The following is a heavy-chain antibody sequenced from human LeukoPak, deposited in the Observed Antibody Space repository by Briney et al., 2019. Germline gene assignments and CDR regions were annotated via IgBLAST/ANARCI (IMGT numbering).Heavy chain of an antibody. J-gene: IGHJ6*02. V-gene: IGHV1-58*02. CDR2: IVVGSGNT. CDR1: GFTFASSA. D-gene: IGHD3-9*01. Sequence: GASVKVSCKASGFTFASSAMQWVRQARGQRLEWIGWIVVGSGNTNYAQKFQERVTITRDMSTSTAYMELSSLRSEDTAEYYCAAEVGLLTGYYHYGMDVWGQGTTVTVS. CDR3: AAEVGLLTGYYHYGMDV.